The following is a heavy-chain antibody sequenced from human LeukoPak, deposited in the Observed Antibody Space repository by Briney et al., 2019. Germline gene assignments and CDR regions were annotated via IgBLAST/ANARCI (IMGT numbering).Heavy chain of an antibody. CDR1: GFTVSSNY. CDR3: ARDCGYSSSCGFDY. D-gene: IGHD6-13*01. V-gene: IGHV3-53*01. J-gene: IGHJ4*02. Sequence: GGSLRLSCAASGFTVSSNYMSWVRQAPGKGLEWVSVIYSGGSTHYADSVKGRFTISRDNSKNTLYLQMNGLRAEDTAVYYCARDCGYSSSCGFDYWGQGTLVTVSS. CDR2: IYSGGST.